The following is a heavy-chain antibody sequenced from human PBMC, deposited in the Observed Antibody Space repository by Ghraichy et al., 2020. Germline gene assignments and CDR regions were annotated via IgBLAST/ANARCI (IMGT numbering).Heavy chain of an antibody. J-gene: IGHJ3*02. Sequence: GGSLRLSCAASGFTFSSYGMHWVRQAPGKGLEWVAVISYDGSNKYYADSVKGRFTISRDNSKNTLYLQMNSLRAEDTAVYYCAKGGPVVKDAFDIWGQGTMVTVSS. CDR1: GFTFSSYG. CDR3: AKGGPVVKDAFDI. V-gene: IGHV3-30*18. D-gene: IGHD3-22*01. CDR2: ISYDGSNK.